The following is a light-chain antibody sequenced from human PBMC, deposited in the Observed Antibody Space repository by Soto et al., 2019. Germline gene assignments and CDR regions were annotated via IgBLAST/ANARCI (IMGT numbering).Light chain of an antibody. V-gene: IGKV4-1*01. CDR2: WAS. Sequence: DIVMTQSPDSLAVSLGERATINCKSSQSVLYSSKNKNYLACYQQKPGQPPKLLIYWASTRESGVPDRFSGSGSGTDFTPTISSLQAEDVAVYYCQQYYSTPITFGGGTKVEIK. CDR1: QSVLYSSKNKNY. CDR3: QQYYSTPIT. J-gene: IGKJ4*01.